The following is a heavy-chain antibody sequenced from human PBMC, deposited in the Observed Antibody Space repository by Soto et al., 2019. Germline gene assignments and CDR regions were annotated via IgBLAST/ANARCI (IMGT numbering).Heavy chain of an antibody. CDR2: IDQDGSAK. Sequence: GGSLRLSCAASGFTFSNYWMNWVRQAPGKGLEWVASIDQDGSAKYYVDSVKGRFTISKDNAKNSVYLQMNSLRAEDTAVYYCARGHSSSPNWFDPWGQGTLVTVSS. D-gene: IGHD6-6*01. CDR1: GFTFSNYW. J-gene: IGHJ5*02. V-gene: IGHV3-7*03. CDR3: ARGHSSSPNWFDP.